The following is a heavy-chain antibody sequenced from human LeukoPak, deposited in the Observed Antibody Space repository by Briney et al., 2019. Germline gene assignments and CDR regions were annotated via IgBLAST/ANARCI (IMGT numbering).Heavy chain of an antibody. CDR3: AKDLTTVTTQGDY. J-gene: IGHJ4*02. CDR1: GFTFSSYG. CDR2: IRYDGSDK. Sequence: GGSLRLSCAASGFTFSSYGMHWVRQAPGRGLEWVAFIRYDGSDKYYADSVKGRFTISRDSSKNTLYLRMNSLRAEDTAVYYCAKDLTTVTTQGDYWGQGTLVSVSS. D-gene: IGHD4-17*01. V-gene: IGHV3-30*02.